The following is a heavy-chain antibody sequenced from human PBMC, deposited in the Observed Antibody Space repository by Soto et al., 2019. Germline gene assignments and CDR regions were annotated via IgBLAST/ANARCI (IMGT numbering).Heavy chain of an antibody. Sequence: SVKVSCKASGGTFSSYAISWVRQAPGQGLEWMGGIIPIFGTANYAQKFQGRVTITADESTSTAYMELSSLRSEDTAVYYCARDRASGWIYYYSGKDVWGQGTTVTFSS. D-gene: IGHD6-19*01. V-gene: IGHV1-69*13. CDR1: GGTFSSYA. CDR3: ARDRASGWIYYYSGKDV. CDR2: IIPIFGTA. J-gene: IGHJ6*02.